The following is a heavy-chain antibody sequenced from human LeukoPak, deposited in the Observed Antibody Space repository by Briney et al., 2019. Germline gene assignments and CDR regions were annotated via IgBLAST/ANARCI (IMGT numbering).Heavy chain of an antibody. J-gene: IGHJ6*03. CDR1: GFTFSSYG. CDR2: IRYDGSNK. CDR3: AKDSFSYYYYYMDV. V-gene: IGHV3-30*02. Sequence: PGGSLRLSCAASGFTFSSYGMHWVRQAPGKGLEWVAFIRYDGSNKYYADSVKGRFTISRDNSKNTLYLQMNSLRAEDTAVYYSAKDSFSYYYYYMDVWGKGTTVTVSS.